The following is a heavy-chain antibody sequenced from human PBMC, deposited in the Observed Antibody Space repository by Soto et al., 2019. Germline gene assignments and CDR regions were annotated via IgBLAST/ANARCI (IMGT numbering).Heavy chain of an antibody. CDR1: GGTFSSYA. Sequence: QVQLVQSGAEVKKPGSSVKVSCKASGGTFSSYASSWVRQAPGQGLEWMGGIIPIFGTANYAQKFQGRVTITADESTSTAYMELGSLRSEDTAVYYCARAKVGATTTNYFDYWGQGTLVTVSS. CDR2: IIPIFGTA. D-gene: IGHD1-26*01. J-gene: IGHJ4*02. CDR3: ARAKVGATTTNYFDY. V-gene: IGHV1-69*12.